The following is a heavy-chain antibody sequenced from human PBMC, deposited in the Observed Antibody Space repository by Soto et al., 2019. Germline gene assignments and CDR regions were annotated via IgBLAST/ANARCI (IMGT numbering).Heavy chain of an antibody. CDR2: ISYDGSNK. V-gene: IGHV3-30*18. CDR3: AKDALAPVVVPAEPNPSCYYYYGMDV. D-gene: IGHD2-2*01. J-gene: IGHJ6*02. Sequence: GGSLRLSCAASGFTFSSYGMHWVRQAPGKGLEWVAVISYDGSNKYYADSVKGRFTISRDNSKNTLYLQMNSLRAEDTAVYYCAKDALAPVVVPAEPNPSCYYYYGMDVWGQGTTVTVSS. CDR1: GFTFSSYG.